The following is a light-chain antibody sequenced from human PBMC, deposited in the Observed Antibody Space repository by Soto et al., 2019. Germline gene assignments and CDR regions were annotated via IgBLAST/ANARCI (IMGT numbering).Light chain of an antibody. Sequence: QSALTQPASVSGSPGQSITISCTGTGSDVGGYNYVSWYQQHPGKAPKVMIYDVSNRTSGVSNRFSGSKSGNTASLTISGLQAEDEAYYYCSSYTSASTPLVFGGGTKLTVL. V-gene: IGLV2-14*01. CDR2: DVS. CDR1: GSDVGGYNY. J-gene: IGLJ2*01. CDR3: SSYTSASTPLV.